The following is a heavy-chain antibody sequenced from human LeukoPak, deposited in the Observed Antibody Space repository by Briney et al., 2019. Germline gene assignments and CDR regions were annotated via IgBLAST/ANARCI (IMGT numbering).Heavy chain of an antibody. CDR1: GFTFSSYG. J-gene: IGHJ6*03. V-gene: IGHV3-30*02. D-gene: IGHD3-3*01. CDR3: ARDKVFGSYYYYYMDV. CDR2: IRYDGSNK. Sequence: SGGSLRLSCAASGFTFSSYGMHWVRQAPGKGLEWVAFIRYDGSNKYYADSVKGRFTISRDNSKNTLYLQMNSLRAEDTAVYYCARDKVFGSYYYYYMDVWGKGTTVTVSS.